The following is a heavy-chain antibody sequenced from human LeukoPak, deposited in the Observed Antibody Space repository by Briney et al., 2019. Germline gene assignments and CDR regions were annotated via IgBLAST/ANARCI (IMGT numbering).Heavy chain of an antibody. CDR2: IDGGGGRT. CDR1: GFAFSSYA. V-gene: IGHV3-23*01. Sequence: GGSLRLSCTASGFAFSSYAMSWVRQAPGVGLEWVSAIDGGGGRTWHADSVRGRFTISRDNSKNTLFMQMNSLRAEDTAVYYCTKDFYDSSGSRYDYWGQGTLVTVSS. CDR3: TKDFYDSSGSRYDY. J-gene: IGHJ4*02. D-gene: IGHD3-22*01.